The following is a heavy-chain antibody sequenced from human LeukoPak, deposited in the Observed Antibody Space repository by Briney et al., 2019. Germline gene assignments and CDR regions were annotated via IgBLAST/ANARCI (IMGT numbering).Heavy chain of an antibody. Sequence: SETLSLTCAVYGGSFSGYYWSWIRQPPGKGLEWIGEINHSGSTNYNPSLKSRVTISVDTSKNQFSLKLSSVTAADTAVYYCARHLYDILTGSYYFDYWGQGTLVTVSS. CDR3: ARHLYDILTGSYYFDY. CDR1: GGSFSGYY. V-gene: IGHV4-34*01. J-gene: IGHJ4*02. D-gene: IGHD3-9*01. CDR2: INHSGST.